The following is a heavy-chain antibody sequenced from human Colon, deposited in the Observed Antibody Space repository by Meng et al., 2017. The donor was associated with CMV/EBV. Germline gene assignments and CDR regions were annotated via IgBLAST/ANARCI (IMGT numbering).Heavy chain of an antibody. CDR3: AKDRLPSVGDDY. V-gene: IGHV3-23*01. D-gene: IGHD3-10*01. Sequence: SWAAAGFTLSSYAMSWVRQAPGKGLEWVSAISGSGGSTYYADSVKGRFTISRDNSKNTLYLQMNSLRAEDTAVYYCAKDRLPSVGDDYWGQGTLVTVSS. CDR2: ISGSGGST. CDR1: GFTLSSYA. J-gene: IGHJ4*02.